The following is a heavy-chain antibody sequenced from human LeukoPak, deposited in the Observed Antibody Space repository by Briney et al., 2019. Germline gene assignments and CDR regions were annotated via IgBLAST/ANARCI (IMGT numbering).Heavy chain of an antibody. Sequence: SETLSLTCTVSGGSISSYYWSWIRQPPGKGLEWIGYIYYSGSTNHNPSLKSRVTISVDTSKNQFSLKLSSVTAADTAVYYCARAPRGYSYGFDYWGQGTLVTVSS. J-gene: IGHJ4*02. V-gene: IGHV4-59*08. CDR2: IYYSGST. D-gene: IGHD5-18*01. CDR1: GGSISSYY. CDR3: ARAPRGYSYGFDY.